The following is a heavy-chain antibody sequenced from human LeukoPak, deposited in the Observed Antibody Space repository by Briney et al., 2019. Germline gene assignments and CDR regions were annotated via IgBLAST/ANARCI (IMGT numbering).Heavy chain of an antibody. D-gene: IGHD2-15*01. CDR3: ARRYCSGGSCYDAFDI. Sequence: VASVKVSCKASGYTFTSYDINWVRQATGQGLEWMGWMNPNSGNTGYAQKFQGRVTITRNTSISTAYMELSSLRSEDTAVYYCARRYCSGGSCYDAFDIWGQGTMVTVSS. CDR2: MNPNSGNT. CDR1: GYTFTSYD. J-gene: IGHJ3*02. V-gene: IGHV1-8*03.